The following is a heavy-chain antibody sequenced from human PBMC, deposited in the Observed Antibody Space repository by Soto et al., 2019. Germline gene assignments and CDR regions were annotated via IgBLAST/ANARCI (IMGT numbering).Heavy chain of an antibody. CDR1: GSTFTSYG. D-gene: IGHD6-19*01. V-gene: IGHV1-18*01. CDR3: ATDLAVGLVDY. Sequence: QVQLVQSGAQVKKPGASVKVSCKSSGSTFTSYGISWVRQAPGQGLDWMGWISADNGNTNDAQELEGRVTMPTDTSTSTAYMDLRSLRSDDTAVYYCATDLAVGLVDYWRQRTIVTLSS. J-gene: IGHJ4*02. CDR2: ISADNGNT.